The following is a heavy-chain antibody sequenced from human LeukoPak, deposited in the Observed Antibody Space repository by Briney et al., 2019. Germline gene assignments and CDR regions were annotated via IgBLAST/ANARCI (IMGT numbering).Heavy chain of an antibody. Sequence: SETLSLTCTVSGGSISRSSYYWGWIRQPPGKGLEWIGSIYYSGSTYYNPSLKSRVTISVDTSKSQFSPKLSSVTAADTAVYYCATSASGWYWFDPWGQGTLVTVSS. V-gene: IGHV4-39*01. CDR2: IYYSGST. CDR1: GGSISRSSYY. CDR3: ATSASGWYWFDP. J-gene: IGHJ5*02. D-gene: IGHD6-19*01.